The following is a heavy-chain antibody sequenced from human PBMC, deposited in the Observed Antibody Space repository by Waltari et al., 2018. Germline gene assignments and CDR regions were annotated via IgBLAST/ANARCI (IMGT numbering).Heavy chain of an antibody. J-gene: IGHJ6*02. D-gene: IGHD3-22*01. CDR2: ISYNARNI. V-gene: IGHV3-30*04. CDR1: EFTFSSYA. Sequence: QVQLVESGGGVVQPGRSLRLSCAASEFTFSSYAMHWFRQAPGKGLEWVAVISYNARNIYYVDSVKGRFTISRDNSKKMLYLQMNSLRAEDTAVYYCARDYCDRTNCHGMDAWGQGTTVTVSS. CDR3: ARDYCDRTNCHGMDA.